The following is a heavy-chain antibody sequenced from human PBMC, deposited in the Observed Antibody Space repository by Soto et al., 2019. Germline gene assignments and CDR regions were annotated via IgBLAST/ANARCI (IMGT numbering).Heavy chain of an antibody. CDR3: AKAERFWFQFF. Sequence: EVQLLESGGGFIQPGGSLRLSCAASGFTFSSYAMNWVRQAPGKGLEWVSVISGSGVTTSYADSVKGRFTISRDNSKSTLYLQINSLIVDDTAVYYCAKAERFWFQFFWGQGTLVTVSS. J-gene: IGHJ4*02. V-gene: IGHV3-23*01. CDR2: ISGSGVTT. CDR1: GFTFSSYA. D-gene: IGHD3-10*01.